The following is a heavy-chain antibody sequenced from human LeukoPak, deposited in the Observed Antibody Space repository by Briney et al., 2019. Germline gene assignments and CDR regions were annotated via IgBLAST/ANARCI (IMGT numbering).Heavy chain of an antibody. CDR1: GGAISSYY. J-gene: IGHJ3*02. Sequence: SETLSLTCTVSGGAISSYYWSWIRQPPGKGLEGIGYIYYSGSTNYNPSLNSRVTISVDTSKNQFSLKLSSVTAADTAVYYCARDSIVGATLVAFDIWGQGTMVTVSS. CDR2: IYYSGST. D-gene: IGHD1-26*01. V-gene: IGHV4-59*01. CDR3: ARDSIVGATLVAFDI.